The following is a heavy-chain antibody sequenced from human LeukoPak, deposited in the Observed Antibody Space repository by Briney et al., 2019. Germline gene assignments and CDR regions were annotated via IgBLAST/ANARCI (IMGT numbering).Heavy chain of an antibody. CDR2: IYYSGST. Sequence: SETLSLTCTVSGGSISSSSYYWGWIRQPPGKGLEWIGSIYYSGSTYYNPSLKSRVTISVDTSKNQFSLKLSSVTAADTAVYYCARRRLGLEAQNNWFDPWGQGTLVTVSS. CDR3: ARRRLGLEAQNNWFDP. CDR1: GGSISSSSYY. J-gene: IGHJ5*02. V-gene: IGHV4-39*01. D-gene: IGHD1-1*01.